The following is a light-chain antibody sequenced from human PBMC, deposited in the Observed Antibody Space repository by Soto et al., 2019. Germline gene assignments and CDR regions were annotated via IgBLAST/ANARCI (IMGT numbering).Light chain of an antibody. CDR3: QQYYSTLMYT. V-gene: IGKV4-1*01. CDR2: WAS. Sequence: DIVMTQSPDSLAVSLGERATINCKSSQRVLYSSNNKHYLAWYQQKPGQPPKLLIYWASTRESGVPDRFSGSGSGTDFTLTISSLQAEDVAVYYCQQYYSTLMYTFGQGTKLEIK. CDR1: QRVLYSSNNKHY. J-gene: IGKJ2*01.